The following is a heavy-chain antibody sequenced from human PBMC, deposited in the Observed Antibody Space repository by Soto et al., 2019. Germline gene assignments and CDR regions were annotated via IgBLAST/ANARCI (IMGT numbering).Heavy chain of an antibody. J-gene: IGHJ4*02. CDR1: GYTFTSYG. V-gene: IGHV1-18*01. CDR3: ARDRSSSWPNQTKLFDY. Sequence: GASVKVSCKASGYTFTSYGMSWVRQAPGQGLEWMGWISAYNGNTNYAQKLQGRVTMTTDTSTSTAYMELRSLRSDDTAVYYCARDRSSSWPNQTKLFDYWGQGNLVTVS. D-gene: IGHD6-13*01. CDR2: ISAYNGNT.